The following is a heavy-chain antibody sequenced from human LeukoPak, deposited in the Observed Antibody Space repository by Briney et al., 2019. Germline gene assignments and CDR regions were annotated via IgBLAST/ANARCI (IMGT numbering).Heavy chain of an antibody. CDR2: IYYSGSA. CDR3: ARDVPGGY. D-gene: IGHD2-2*01. CDR1: GGSISGYY. V-gene: IGHV4-59*01. J-gene: IGHJ4*02. Sequence: SETLSLSCTVSGGSISGYYWSWIRQPPGKGLEWIGYIYYSGSATYNPSLKSRVTISVDTSKNQFSLKLSSVTAADTAVYYCARDVPGGYWGQGTLVTVSS.